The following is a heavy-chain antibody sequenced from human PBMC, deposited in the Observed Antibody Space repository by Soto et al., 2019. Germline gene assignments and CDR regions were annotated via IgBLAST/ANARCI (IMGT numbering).Heavy chain of an antibody. CDR1: GFTVSSNY. D-gene: IGHD2-2*01. V-gene: IGHV3-53*01. CDR3: ARDLFECSSTRCGADV. CDR2: IYSGGST. J-gene: IGHJ6*02. Sequence: PGGSLRLSCAASGFTVSSNYMSWVRQAPGKGLEGVSVIYSGGSTYYADSVKGRFTISTENSKKTLYLQMNSMRAEEKAVYYCARDLFECSSTRCGADVWGQRTTITVSS.